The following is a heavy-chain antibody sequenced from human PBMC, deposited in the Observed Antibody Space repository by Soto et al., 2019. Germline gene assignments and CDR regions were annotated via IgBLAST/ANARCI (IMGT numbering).Heavy chain of an antibody. CDR3: ARESSFTYGDYGQDAFDI. Sequence: EVQLVESGGGLVQPGGSLRLSCAASGFTFSSYWMSWLRQAPGKGLEWVANIKQDGSEKYYVDSVKGRFTISRDNAKNSLYLQMNSLRAEDTAVFYCARESSFTYGDYGQDAFDIWGQGTMVTVSS. CDR2: IKQDGSEK. CDR1: GFTFSSYW. V-gene: IGHV3-7*01. J-gene: IGHJ3*02. D-gene: IGHD4-17*01.